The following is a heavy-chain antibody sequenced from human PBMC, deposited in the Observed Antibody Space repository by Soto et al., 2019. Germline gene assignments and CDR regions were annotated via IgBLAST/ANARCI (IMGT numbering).Heavy chain of an antibody. D-gene: IGHD6-13*01. CDR3: ARAVRRYSSSWSGGADNWFDP. J-gene: IGHJ5*02. CDR2: IYYSGST. V-gene: IGHV4-31*03. Sequence: PSETLSLTCTVSGGSISSGGYYWSWIRQHPGKGLEWIGYIYYSGSTYYNPSLKSRVTISVDTSKNQFSLKLSSVTAADTAVYYCARAVRRYSSSWSGGADNWFDPWGQGTLVTVSS. CDR1: GGSISSGGYY.